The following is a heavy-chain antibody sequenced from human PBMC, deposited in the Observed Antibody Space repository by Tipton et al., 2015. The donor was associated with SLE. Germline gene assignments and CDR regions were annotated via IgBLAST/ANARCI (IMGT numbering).Heavy chain of an antibody. CDR1: GFTFSSNW. V-gene: IGHV3-74*03. CDR3: AKGATMIVVSGDYGMDV. J-gene: IGHJ6*02. CDR2: INTDGSTT. Sequence: SLRLSCAASGFTFSSNWMHWVRQVPGKGLVWVSRINTDGSTTTYADSVKGRFTISRDNSKNTLYLQMNSLRAEDTAVYYCAKGATMIVVSGDYGMDVWGQGTTVTVSS. D-gene: IGHD3-22*01.